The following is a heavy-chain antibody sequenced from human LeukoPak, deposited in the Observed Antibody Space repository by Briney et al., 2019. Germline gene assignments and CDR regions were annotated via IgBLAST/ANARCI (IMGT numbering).Heavy chain of an antibody. CDR3: ARGSSSWYVPAEDWFDP. CDR1: GGSISSGGYY. CDR2: IYYSGST. V-gene: IGHV4-31*03. D-gene: IGHD6-13*01. J-gene: IGHJ5*02. Sequence: SETLSLTCTVSGGSISSGGYYWSWIRQHPGKGLEWIGYIYYSGSTYYNPSLKSRVTISVDTSKNQFSLKLSSVTAADTAVYYCARGSSSWYVPAEDWFDPWGQGTLVTVSS.